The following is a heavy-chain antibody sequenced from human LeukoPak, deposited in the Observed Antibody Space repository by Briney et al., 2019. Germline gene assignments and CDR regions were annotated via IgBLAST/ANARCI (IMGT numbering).Heavy chain of an antibody. CDR3: AKKVHEDSSAWYEAFDF. D-gene: IGHD6-13*01. CDR1: GLTFSNSG. CDR2: INQDGSEK. J-gene: IGHJ3*01. V-gene: IGHV3-7*05. Sequence: GGSLRLSCAASGLTFSNSGMSWVRQAPGKGLEWVANINQDGSEKNCVDSVKGRFTISRDNAKNSLYLQMNSLRAEDTAVYYCAKKVHEDSSAWYEAFDFWGQGTMVTISS.